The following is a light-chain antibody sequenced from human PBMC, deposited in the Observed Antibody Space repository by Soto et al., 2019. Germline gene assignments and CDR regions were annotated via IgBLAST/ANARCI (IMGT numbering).Light chain of an antibody. CDR3: QQRSNWPPWT. V-gene: IGKV3-11*01. CDR2: GAS. CDR1: QSITSGY. Sequence: EIVLTQSPATLSLSPGERATLSCRASQSITSGYLAWSQQKPGQAPRLLIYGASNRATGIPARFSGSGSGTDFTLTISSLEPEDFAVYYCQQRSNWPPWTFGQGTQV. J-gene: IGKJ1*01.